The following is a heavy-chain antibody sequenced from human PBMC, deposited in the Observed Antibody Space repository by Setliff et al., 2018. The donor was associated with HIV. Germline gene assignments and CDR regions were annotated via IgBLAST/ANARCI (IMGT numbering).Heavy chain of an antibody. CDR1: GYTFTGYY. CDR3: ARAAGYSSSWHRYAFEI. J-gene: IGHJ3*02. Sequence: ASVKVSCKASGYTFTGYYLHLVRQAPGQGLEWMGWIDPNSGDTNYEQKFQGRVSMTRDTSISTVYMELSSLRSDDTAVYYCARAAGYSSSWHRYAFEIWGQGTMVTVSS. V-gene: IGHV1-2*02. CDR2: IDPNSGDT. D-gene: IGHD6-13*01.